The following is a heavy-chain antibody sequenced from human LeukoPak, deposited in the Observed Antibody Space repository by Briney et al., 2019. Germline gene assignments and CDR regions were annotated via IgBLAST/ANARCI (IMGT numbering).Heavy chain of an antibody. V-gene: IGHV3-48*03. CDR1: GFTFSSYE. CDR2: ISSSGTTI. Sequence: PGGSLRLSCAASGFTFSSYEMNWVRQAPGKGLEWVSYISSSGTTIYYADSAKGRFTISRDNAKNSLYLQMNSLRAEDTAVYYCARERPEIDYWGQGTLVTVSS. J-gene: IGHJ4*02. CDR3: ARERPEIDY.